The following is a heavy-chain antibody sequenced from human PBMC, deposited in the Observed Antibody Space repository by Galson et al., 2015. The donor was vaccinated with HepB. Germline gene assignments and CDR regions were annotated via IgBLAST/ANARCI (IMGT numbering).Heavy chain of an antibody. V-gene: IGHV3-48*01. Sequence: SLRLSCAASGFTFSAYSMNWVRQAPGKGLEWVSYISSSSTTIYYADSVKGRFTISRDKAKNSLFLQMDSLRADDTAVYYCARDSPRGSSNSLYNWFDPWGQGTLVTVSS. CDR3: ARDSPRGSSNSLYNWFDP. J-gene: IGHJ5*02. D-gene: IGHD6-13*01. CDR1: GFTFSAYS. CDR2: ISSSSTTI.